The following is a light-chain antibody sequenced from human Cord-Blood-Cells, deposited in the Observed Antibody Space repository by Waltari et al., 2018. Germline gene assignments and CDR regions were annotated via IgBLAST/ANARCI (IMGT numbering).Light chain of an antibody. CDR2: EGS. J-gene: IGLJ3*02. CDR3: CSYAGSSTWV. CDR1: SSDVGSYNL. Sequence: QSALTQPASVSGSPGQSITISFTGTSSDVGSYNLVSWYQQHPGKAPKLMIYEGSKRPSVVSNRFSGSESGNTASLTISGLQAEDGADYCCCSYAGSSTWVFGGGTKLTVL. V-gene: IGLV2-23*01.